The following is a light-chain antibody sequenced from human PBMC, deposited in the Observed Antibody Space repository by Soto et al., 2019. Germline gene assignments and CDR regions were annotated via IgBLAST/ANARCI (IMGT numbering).Light chain of an antibody. CDR3: SSHTASTTRI. CDR2: EVT. CDR1: SSDVGGYNH. V-gene: IGLV2-14*01. J-gene: IGLJ1*01. Sequence: QSALTQPASVCGSPGQSITISCTGTSSDVGGYNHVSWYQHHPGKAPKRIIYEVTKRPSGVSNRFSGSKSGDTASLTISGLQAEDEADYYCSSHTASTTRIFGTGTKLTVL.